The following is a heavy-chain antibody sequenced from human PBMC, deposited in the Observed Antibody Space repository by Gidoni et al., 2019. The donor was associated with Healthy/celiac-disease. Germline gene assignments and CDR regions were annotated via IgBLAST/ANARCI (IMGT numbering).Heavy chain of an antibody. CDR3: ARDGASRYCSGGSCPNWFDP. CDR1: GGTFSSYA. Sequence: QVQLVQSGAEVKKPGSSVKVSCKASGGTFSSYAISWVRQAPGQGLEWMGGIIPIFGTANYAQKFQGRVTITADESTSTAYMELSSLRSEDTAVYYCARDGASRYCSGGSCPNWFDPWGQGTLVTVSS. CDR2: IIPIFGTA. J-gene: IGHJ5*02. V-gene: IGHV1-69*01. D-gene: IGHD2-15*01.